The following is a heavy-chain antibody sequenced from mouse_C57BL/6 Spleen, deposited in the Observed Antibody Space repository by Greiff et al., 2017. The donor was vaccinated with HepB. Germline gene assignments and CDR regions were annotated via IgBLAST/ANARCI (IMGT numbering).Heavy chain of an antibody. CDR1: GYTFTDYY. V-gene: IGHV1-76*01. CDR2: IYPGSGNT. J-gene: IGHJ1*03. Sequence: VQLQQSGAELVRPGASVKLSCKASGYTFTDYYINWVKQRPGQGLEWIARIYPGSGNTYYNEKFKGKATLTAEKSSSTAYMQLSSLTSEDSAVYFCARYYSNGWYFDVWGKGTTVTVSS. CDR3: ARYYSNGWYFDV. D-gene: IGHD2-5*01.